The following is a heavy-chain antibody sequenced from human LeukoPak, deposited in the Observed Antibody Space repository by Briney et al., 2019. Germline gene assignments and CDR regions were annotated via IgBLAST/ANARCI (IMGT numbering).Heavy chain of an antibody. J-gene: IGHJ4*02. CDR3: AKDKLVYQQLVLGFDY. D-gene: IGHD6-13*01. CDR2: ISSSGSTI. CDR1: GFTFSSYE. V-gene: IGHV3-48*03. Sequence: PGGSLRLSCAASGFTFSSYEMNWVRQAPGKGLEWVSYISSSGSTIYYADSVKGRFTISRDNAKNSLYLQMNSLRAEDTAVYYCAKDKLVYQQLVLGFDYWGQGTLVTVSS.